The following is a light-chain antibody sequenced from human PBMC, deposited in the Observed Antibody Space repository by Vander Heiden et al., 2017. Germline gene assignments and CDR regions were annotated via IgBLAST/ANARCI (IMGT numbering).Light chain of an antibody. CDR1: QSISSW. CDR3: QQYNSYSLL. CDR2: DAS. Sequence: DIQKTQSPSTLSASVGDRVTITCRASQSISSWLAWYQQKPGKAPKLLIYDASSLESGVPSRFSGSGSGTEFTLTISSLQPDDFATYYCQQYNSYSLLFGQGTKVEIK. V-gene: IGKV1-5*01. J-gene: IGKJ1*01.